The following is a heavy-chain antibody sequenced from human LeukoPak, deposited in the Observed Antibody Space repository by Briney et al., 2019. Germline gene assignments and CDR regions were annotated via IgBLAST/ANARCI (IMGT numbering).Heavy chain of an antibody. CDR1: GGSISSGGYS. D-gene: IGHD3-22*01. CDR2: IYHSGST. J-gene: IGHJ4*02. CDR3: ARGVLPRYPYYYDSSGYYPYYFDY. Sequence: PSETLSLTCAVSGGSISSGGYSWSWIRQPPGKGLEWIGYIYHSGSTYYNPSLKSRGTISVDRSKNQFSLKLSSVTAADTAVYYCARGVLPRYPYYYDSSGYYPYYFDYWGQGTLVTVSS. V-gene: IGHV4-30-2*01.